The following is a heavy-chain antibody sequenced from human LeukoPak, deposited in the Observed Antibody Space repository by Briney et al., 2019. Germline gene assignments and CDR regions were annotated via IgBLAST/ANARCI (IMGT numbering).Heavy chain of an antibody. D-gene: IGHD2-2*01. J-gene: IGHJ3*02. CDR1: GFTFSSYD. CDR2: IGTAGDT. Sequence: GGSLRLSCAASGFTFSSYDMHWVRQATGKGLEWVSAIGTAGDTYYPGSVKGRFTISGENAKNSLYLQMNSLRAGDTAVYYCARGDCSSTSCYFAVHSDAFDIWGQGTMVTVSS. V-gene: IGHV3-13*01. CDR3: ARGDCSSTSCYFAVHSDAFDI.